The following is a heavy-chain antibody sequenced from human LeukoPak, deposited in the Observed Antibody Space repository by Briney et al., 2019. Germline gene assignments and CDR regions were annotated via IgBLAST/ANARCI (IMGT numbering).Heavy chain of an antibody. D-gene: IGHD3-10*01. CDR3: AIPPLSGTGSSRPLAGMDV. J-gene: IGHJ6*02. CDR1: GFTFSDYY. Sequence: PGGSLRLSSAASGFTFSDYYMSWIRQAPGKGLEWVSYISHTGSTMSYADSVKGRFTISRDNARNSLYLQMNSLRAEDTAVYYCAIPPLSGTGSSRPLAGMDVWGQGTTVTVSS. V-gene: IGHV3-11*04. CDR2: ISHTGSTM.